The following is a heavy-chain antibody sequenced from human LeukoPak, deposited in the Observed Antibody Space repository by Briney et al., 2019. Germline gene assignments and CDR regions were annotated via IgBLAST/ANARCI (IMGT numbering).Heavy chain of an antibody. V-gene: IGHV3-30*18. D-gene: IGHD3-10*01. CDR1: GFTFSSYG. CDR3: AKDSTVLLWFGELENWFDP. CDR2: ISYDGSNK. Sequence: PGGSLRLSCAASGFTFSSYGMHWVRQAPGKGLEWVAVISYDGSNKYYADSVKGRFTISRDNSKNTLYLQMNSLRAEDTAVYYCAKDSTVLLWFGELENWFDPWGQGTLVTVSS. J-gene: IGHJ5*02.